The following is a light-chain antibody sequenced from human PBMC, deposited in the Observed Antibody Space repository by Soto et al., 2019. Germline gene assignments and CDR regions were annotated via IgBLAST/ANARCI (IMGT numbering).Light chain of an antibody. CDR3: SSYTASSTLV. CDR1: SSDIGIYKY. J-gene: IGLJ1*01. Sequence: QSALTQPASVSGSPGQSIAISCTGSSSDIGIYKYVSWYQQHPGKVPKFLIYEVTSRPSGVSNRFSGSKSGNTASLTISGLQAEDEADYYCSSYTASSTLVFGPGTKLTVL. CDR2: EVT. V-gene: IGLV2-14*01.